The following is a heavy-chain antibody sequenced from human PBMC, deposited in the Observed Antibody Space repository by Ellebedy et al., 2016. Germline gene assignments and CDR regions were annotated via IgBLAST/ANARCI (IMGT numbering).Heavy chain of an antibody. CDR3: AKEVGGYYYYGMDV. CDR1: GFTFSSYS. V-gene: IGHV3-21*04. J-gene: IGHJ6*02. Sequence: GGSLRLXXAASGFTFSSYSMNWVRQAPGKGLEWVSSISSSSSYIYYADSVKGRFTISRDNSKNTLYLQMNSLRAEDTAVYYCAKEVGGYYYYGMDVWGQGTTVTVSS. CDR2: ISSSSSYI.